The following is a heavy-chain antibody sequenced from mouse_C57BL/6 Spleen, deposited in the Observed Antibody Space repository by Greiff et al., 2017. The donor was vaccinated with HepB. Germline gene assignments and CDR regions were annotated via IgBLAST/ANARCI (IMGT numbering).Heavy chain of an antibody. CDR2: IWSDGST. CDR3: ARHKSNYDYYAMDY. J-gene: IGHJ4*01. CDR1: GFSLTSYG. Sequence: VQLQQSGPGLVAPSQSLSITCTVSGFSLTSYGVHWVRQPPGKGLEWLVVIWSDGSTTYNSALKSRLSISKDNSKSQFFLKMNSLQTDDTAMYYCARHKSNYDYYAMDYWGQGTSVTVSS. D-gene: IGHD2-5*01. V-gene: IGHV2-6-1*01.